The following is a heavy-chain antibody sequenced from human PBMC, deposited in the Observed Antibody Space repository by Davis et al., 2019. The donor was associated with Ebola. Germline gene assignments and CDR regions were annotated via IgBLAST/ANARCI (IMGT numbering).Heavy chain of an antibody. Sequence: SVKVSCKASGGTFSSYAISWVRQAPGQGLEWMGGIIPIFGTANYAQKFQGRVTITADESTSTAYMELSSLRSEDTAVYYCARRLEQWLVSDAFDIWGQGTMVTVSS. CDR3: ARRLEQWLVSDAFDI. D-gene: IGHD6-19*01. J-gene: IGHJ3*02. V-gene: IGHV1-69*13. CDR2: IIPIFGTA. CDR1: GGTFSSYA.